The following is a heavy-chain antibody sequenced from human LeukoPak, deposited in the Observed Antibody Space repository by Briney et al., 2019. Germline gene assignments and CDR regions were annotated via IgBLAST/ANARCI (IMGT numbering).Heavy chain of an antibody. CDR3: ARKDQTGSHPGPFDI. CDR1: GFTFSSYA. J-gene: IGHJ3*02. CDR2: ISTDSLTI. V-gene: IGHV3-48*04. Sequence: GGSLRLSCAASGFTFSSYAMNWVSQAPGKGLEWISSISTDSLTIKYADFVSGQFTISRDNAEHLLFLQMNSLRAEDTAVYYCARKDQTGSHPGPFDIWGQGTLVTVSS. D-gene: IGHD1-26*01.